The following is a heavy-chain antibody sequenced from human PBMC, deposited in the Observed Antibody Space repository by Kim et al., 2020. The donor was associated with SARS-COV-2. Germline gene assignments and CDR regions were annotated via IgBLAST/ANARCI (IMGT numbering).Heavy chain of an antibody. CDR3: ARSVVVTANDDWYFDL. Sequence: SLKSRVTISVDTSKNQFSLKLSSVTAADTAVYYCARSVVVTANDDWYFDLWGRGTLVTVSS. V-gene: IGHV4-34*01. D-gene: IGHD2-21*02. J-gene: IGHJ2*01.